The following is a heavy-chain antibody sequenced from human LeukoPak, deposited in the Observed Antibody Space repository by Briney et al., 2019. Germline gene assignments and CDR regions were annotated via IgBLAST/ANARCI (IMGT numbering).Heavy chain of an antibody. CDR1: GFTFSGSA. V-gene: IGHV3-73*01. CDR2: IRSKANSYAT. D-gene: IGHD2-2*01. J-gene: IGHJ6*03. Sequence: PGGSLRLSCAASGFTFSGSAMHWVRQASGKGLEWVGRIRSKANSYATAYAASVKGRFTISRDDSKNTAYLQMNSLKTEDTAVYYCTRHVEYCSSTSCYGRSYYYYMDVWGKGTTVTVSS. CDR3: TRHVEYCSSTSCYGRSYYYYMDV.